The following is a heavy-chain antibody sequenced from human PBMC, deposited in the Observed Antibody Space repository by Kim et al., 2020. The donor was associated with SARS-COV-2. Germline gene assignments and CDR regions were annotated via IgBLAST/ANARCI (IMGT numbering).Heavy chain of an antibody. V-gene: IGHV1-18*01. CDR3: ARVSPMLERCIDY. Sequence: YAQKIQGRVTMTTDTSTSTAYMELRSLRSDDTAVYYCARVSPMLERCIDYWGQGTLVTVSS. J-gene: IGHJ4*02. D-gene: IGHD1-1*01.